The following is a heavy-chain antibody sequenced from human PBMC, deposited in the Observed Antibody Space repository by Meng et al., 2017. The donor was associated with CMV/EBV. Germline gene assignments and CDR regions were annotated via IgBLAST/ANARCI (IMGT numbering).Heavy chain of an antibody. CDR1: GFTSSSYG. J-gene: IGHJ6*02. CDR2: IRYDGSNK. V-gene: IGHV3-30*02. Sequence: GRPLRPPCAASGFTSSSYGMHWVRQAPGKGLEWVAFIRYDGSNKDYADSVKGRFTISRDNSKNTLYLQMNSLRAEDTAVYYCAKEDRSGWSNYGMDVWGQGTTVTVSS. D-gene: IGHD6-19*01. CDR3: AKEDRSGWSNYGMDV.